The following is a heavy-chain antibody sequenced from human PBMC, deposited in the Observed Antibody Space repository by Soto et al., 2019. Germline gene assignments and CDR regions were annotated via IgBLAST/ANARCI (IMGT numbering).Heavy chain of an antibody. V-gene: IGHV3-15*07. CDR1: GFTSTNAW. CDR3: TKRWSGRFDY. J-gene: IGHJ4*02. Sequence: EVQLVESGGGLVKPGGSLRLSCAASGFTSTNAWMNWVRQAPGQGREWVACLKGKKEGGTTDYAAPVNGRFIISRDNATNTLYLQMTSLKTADKAVYCSTKRWSGRFDYWGQGALVTVSS. D-gene: IGHD3-3*01. CDR2: LKGKKEGGTT.